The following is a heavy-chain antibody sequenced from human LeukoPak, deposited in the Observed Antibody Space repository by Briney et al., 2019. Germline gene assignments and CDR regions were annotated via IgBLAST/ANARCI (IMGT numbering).Heavy chain of an antibody. D-gene: IGHD1-1*01. J-gene: IGHJ3*02. CDR3: AKDLRTGFDAFDI. V-gene: IGHV3-23*01. CDR2: ISGSGGCT. Sequence: GGSLALSCAASGFTFSSYAMSWVRQAPGKGLDWVSAISGSGGCTYYADSVKGRFTISRANSKNPPYLQMNSLRAEDTAVYYSAKDLRTGFDAFDIWGQGTMVTVSS. CDR1: GFTFSSYA.